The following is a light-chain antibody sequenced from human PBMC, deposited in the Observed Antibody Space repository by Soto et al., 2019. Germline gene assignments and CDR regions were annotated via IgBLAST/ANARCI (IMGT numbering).Light chain of an antibody. CDR3: SSYTSSAPVV. Sequence: QSVLTQPASVSGSPGQSITISCTGTSSDIGDYNYVSWYQQHPGKAPKLMIFDVRDRPSGVSNRFSGSKSGNTASLTISGLQAEDEADYYCSSYTSSAPVVFGGGTKLTVL. CDR2: DVR. V-gene: IGLV2-14*03. CDR1: SSDIGDYNY. J-gene: IGLJ2*01.